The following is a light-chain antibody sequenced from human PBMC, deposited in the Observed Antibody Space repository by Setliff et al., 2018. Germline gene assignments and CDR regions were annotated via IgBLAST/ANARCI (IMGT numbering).Light chain of an antibody. CDR2: DVS. V-gene: IGLV2-14*01. J-gene: IGLJ1*01. CDR1: SSDVGGYNY. Sequence: QSALPQPASVSGSPGQSITISCTGTSSDVGGYNYVSWYQQHPGKAPKLMIYDVSNRPSGVSNHFSGSKSGNTASLTISGLQAEDEADYYCSSYTSSSTLGVFGTGTKVTVL. CDR3: SSYTSSSTLGV.